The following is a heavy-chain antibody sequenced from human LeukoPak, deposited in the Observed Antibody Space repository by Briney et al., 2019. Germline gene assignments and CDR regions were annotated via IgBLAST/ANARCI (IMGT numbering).Heavy chain of an antibody. CDR2: ISSDSRYI. J-gene: IGHJ3*02. CDR1: GFTFSAYT. D-gene: IGHD4/OR15-4a*01. V-gene: IGHV3-21*01. CDR3: ARGPNGAFDI. Sequence: GGSLRLSCAPSGFTFSAYTMNWVRQAPGKGLDWVSSISSDSRYILYADSLKGRFTISRDNAKNSLYLQMNSLRAEDTALYYCARGPNGAFDIWGQGTMVTVSS.